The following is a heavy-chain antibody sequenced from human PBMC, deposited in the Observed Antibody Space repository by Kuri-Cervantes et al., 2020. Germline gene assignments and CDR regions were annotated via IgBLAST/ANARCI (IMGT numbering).Heavy chain of an antibody. V-gene: IGHV4-34*01. J-gene: IGHJ3*02. Sequence: GSLRLSCAVYGGSFSGYYWSWIRQPPGKGLEWIGEINHSGSTNYNPSLKSRVTISVDTSKNQFSLKLSSVTAADTAVYYCARAFDIWGQGTMVTVSS. CDR2: INHSGST. CDR3: ARAFDI. CDR1: GGSFSGYY.